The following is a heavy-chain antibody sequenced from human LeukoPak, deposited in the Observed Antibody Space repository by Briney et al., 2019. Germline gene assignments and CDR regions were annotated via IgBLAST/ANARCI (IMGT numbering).Heavy chain of an antibody. D-gene: IGHD6-13*01. CDR1: GFTFSSCS. CDR2: ISSSSSYI. Sequence: GGSLRLSCAASGFTFSSCSMNWVRQAPGKGLEWVSSISSSSSYIYYADSVKGRFTISRDNAKNSLYLQMNSLRAEDTAVYYCARDQIAAAGTVDYWGQGTLVTVSS. J-gene: IGHJ4*02. CDR3: ARDQIAAAGTVDY. V-gene: IGHV3-21*01.